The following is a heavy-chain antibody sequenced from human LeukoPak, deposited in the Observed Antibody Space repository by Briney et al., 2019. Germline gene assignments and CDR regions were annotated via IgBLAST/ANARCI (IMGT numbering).Heavy chain of an antibody. CDR3: ARDGVMATIGRRYDY. V-gene: IGHV3-21*01. Sequence: GGSLRLSCAASGFAFSSYSMNWVRQAPGKGLEWGSSISSSSSYIYYADSVRGRFTISRDNAKNSLYLQVNSLRAEDTAIYYCARDGVMATIGRRYDYWGQGTLVTVSS. J-gene: IGHJ4*02. D-gene: IGHD5-24*01. CDR2: ISSSSSYI. CDR1: GFAFSSYS.